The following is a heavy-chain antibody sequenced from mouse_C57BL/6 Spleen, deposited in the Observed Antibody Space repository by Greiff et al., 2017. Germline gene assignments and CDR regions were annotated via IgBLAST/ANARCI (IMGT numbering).Heavy chain of an antibody. J-gene: IGHJ3*01. CDR3: TSAYVAWFAY. Sequence: EVHLVESGEGLVKPGGSLKLSCAASGFTFSSYAMSWVRQTPEKRLEWVAYISSGGDYIYYADTVKGRFTISRDNARNTLYLQMSSLKSEDTAMYYCTSAYVAWFAYWGQGTLVTVSA. CDR1: GFTFSSYA. CDR2: ISSGGDYI. V-gene: IGHV5-9-1*02.